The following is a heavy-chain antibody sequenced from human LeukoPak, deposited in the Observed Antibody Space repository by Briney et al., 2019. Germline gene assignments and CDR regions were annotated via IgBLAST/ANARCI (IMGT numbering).Heavy chain of an antibody. J-gene: IGHJ6*03. CDR2: IYYGGRT. CDR1: GGSISSHY. Sequence: SETLSLTCSVSGGSISSHYWTWVGQPPGKEGESIGYIYYGGRTQYNPSLKSRVTMTMDTSKNQFSLRLNSVSAADTAVYYCAREVTVAGTFYFYMDVWGKGTTVTVSS. CDR3: AREVTVAGTFYFYMDV. D-gene: IGHD6-19*01. V-gene: IGHV4-59*11.